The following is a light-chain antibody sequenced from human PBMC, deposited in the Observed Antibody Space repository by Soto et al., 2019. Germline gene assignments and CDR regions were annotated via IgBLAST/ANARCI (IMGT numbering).Light chain of an antibody. CDR2: AAS. V-gene: IGKV3-15*01. J-gene: IGKJ3*01. Sequence: EIVMTQSPATLSVSPGERATLSCRASQSVGANLAWYQQTPGQAPRLLIYAASTRATGIPARFSGSGSGTDFILSISSLQSQDFAVYYCQQYNKWPLFNFGPGTRVDVK. CDR3: QQYNKWPLFN. CDR1: QSVGAN.